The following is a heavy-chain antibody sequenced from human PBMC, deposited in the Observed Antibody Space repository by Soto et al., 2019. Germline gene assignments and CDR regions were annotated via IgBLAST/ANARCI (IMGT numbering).Heavy chain of an antibody. CDR2: INHSGST. Sequence: SETLSLTCDVYGGSFSSYYWNWIRQPPGKGLEWLGEINHSGSTNYNPSLESRVTISLDTSKTQFSLKLTSVTAADTAVYYCARGEGRLVGTWFDPWGQGTLVTVS. D-gene: IGHD5-12*01. J-gene: IGHJ5*02. CDR1: GGSFSSYY. V-gene: IGHV4-34*01. CDR3: ARGEGRLVGTWFDP.